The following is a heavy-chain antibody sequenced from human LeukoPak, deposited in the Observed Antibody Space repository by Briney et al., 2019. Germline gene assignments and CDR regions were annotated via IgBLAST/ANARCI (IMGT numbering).Heavy chain of an antibody. J-gene: IGHJ4*02. V-gene: IGHV1-18*01. CDR1: GYTFANYG. CDR3: ARDVEGTTDFDY. D-gene: IGHD1-7*01. Sequence: ASVKVSRKASGYTFANYGISWMRQAPGQGLEWMGWISTYKGKTIYAQKLQGRVTMTTDTSTSTAYMELRSLRSDDTAVYYCARDVEGTTDFDYWGQGTLVTVSS. CDR2: ISTYKGKT.